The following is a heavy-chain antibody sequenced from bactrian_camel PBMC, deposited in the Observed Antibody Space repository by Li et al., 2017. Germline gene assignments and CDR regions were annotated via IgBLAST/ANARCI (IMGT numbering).Heavy chain of an antibody. CDR2: ICYDGDT. Sequence: HVQLVESGGATVQAGGSVRLSCSVTSGYTYNRYCMGWFRQASGKEREGVAAICYDGDTAYAGSVKGRFTISKDNAKNTLYLQMDSLKPEDTAMYYCAADPRRYFVSWQHPAEYFYWGQGTQVTVS. V-gene: IGHV3S57*01. D-gene: IGHD1*01. J-gene: IGHJ4*01. CDR3: AADPRRYFVSWQHPAEYFY. CDR1: GYTYNRYC.